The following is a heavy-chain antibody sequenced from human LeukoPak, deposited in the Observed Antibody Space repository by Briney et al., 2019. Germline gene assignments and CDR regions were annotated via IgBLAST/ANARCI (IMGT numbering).Heavy chain of an antibody. CDR2: IYSGGST. Sequence: GGSLRLSCAASGFTVSSNYMSWVRQAPGKGLEWVSVIYSGGSTYYADSVKGRFTISRDNSKNTLYLQMNSLRAEDTAVYYCASLYSSSSLDYWGQGTLVTVSS. CDR3: ASLYSSSSLDY. D-gene: IGHD6-6*01. J-gene: IGHJ4*02. CDR1: GFTVSSNY. V-gene: IGHV3-66*02.